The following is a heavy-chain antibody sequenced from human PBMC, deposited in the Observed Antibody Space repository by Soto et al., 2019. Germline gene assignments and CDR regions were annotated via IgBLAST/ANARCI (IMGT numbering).Heavy chain of an antibody. V-gene: IGHV4-34*01. CDR1: GGSFSGYY. Sequence: SETLSLTCAVYGGSFSGYYWSWIRQPPGKGLEWIGEINHSGSTNYNPSLKSRVTISVDTSKNQFSLKLSSVAAADTAVYYCARGPRYFDWLSPPYYYGMDVWGQGTTVTVSS. J-gene: IGHJ6*02. D-gene: IGHD3-9*01. CDR2: INHSGST. CDR3: ARGPRYFDWLSPPYYYGMDV.